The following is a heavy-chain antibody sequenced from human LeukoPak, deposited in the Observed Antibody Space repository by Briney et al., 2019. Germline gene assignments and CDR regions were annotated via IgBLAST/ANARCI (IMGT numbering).Heavy chain of an antibody. CDR2: AAYDGSHK. Sequence: GGSLRLSCAPSGFTFSSYALHWVRQAPRKGLEWVAVAAYDGSHKYYAESVKGQFTISRDNSKNTLYLQMTSLKPEDTAVYYCARQHYYGSGIYFYSYYYSMDVWGKGSTVTVSS. V-gene: IGHV3-30*04. J-gene: IGHJ6*03. D-gene: IGHD3-10*01. CDR3: ARQHYYGSGIYFYSYYYSMDV. CDR1: GFTFSSYA.